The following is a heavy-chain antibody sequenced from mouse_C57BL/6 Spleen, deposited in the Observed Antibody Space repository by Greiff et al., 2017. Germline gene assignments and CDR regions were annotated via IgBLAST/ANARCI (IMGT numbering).Heavy chain of an antibody. V-gene: IGHV1-50*01. J-gene: IGHJ2*01. Sequence: QVQLKQPGAELVKPGASVKLSCKASGYTFTSYWMQWVKQRPGQGLEWIGEIDPSDSYTNYNQKFKGKATLTVDTSSSTAYMQLSSLTSEDSAVYYCARRELRGSFDYWGQGTTLTVSS. CDR1: GYTFTSYW. D-gene: IGHD1-1*01. CDR2: IDPSDSYT. CDR3: ARRELRGSFDY.